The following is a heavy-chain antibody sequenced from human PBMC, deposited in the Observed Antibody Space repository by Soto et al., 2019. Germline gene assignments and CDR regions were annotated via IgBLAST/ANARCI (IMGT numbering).Heavy chain of an antibody. V-gene: IGHV3-9*01. D-gene: IGHD1-1*01. CDR2: ISWNSGSI. CDR1: GFTFDDYA. Sequence: EVQLVESGGGLVQPGRSLRLSCAASGFTFDDYAMHWVRQAPGTGLEWVSGISWNSGSIGYADSVKGRFTISRDNAKNSLYLQMNSLRAEDTALYYCAKDKRETLEDSFFDYWGQGTLVTVSS. CDR3: AKDKRETLEDSFFDY. J-gene: IGHJ4*02.